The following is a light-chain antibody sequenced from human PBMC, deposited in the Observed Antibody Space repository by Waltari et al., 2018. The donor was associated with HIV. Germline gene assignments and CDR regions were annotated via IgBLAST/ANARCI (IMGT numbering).Light chain of an antibody. Sequence: DILLTQSPSSLSASVGARVTITCRSSQNIYSYLHWYQQKPGKAPALLSYAAGSLHSGVPSRFSGSGYGTEFTLTISSLQPDDFATYYCQQSDSSFRTFGQGTKVDIK. CDR3: QQSDSSFRT. V-gene: IGKV1-39*01. CDR1: QNIYSY. CDR2: AAG. J-gene: IGKJ1*01.